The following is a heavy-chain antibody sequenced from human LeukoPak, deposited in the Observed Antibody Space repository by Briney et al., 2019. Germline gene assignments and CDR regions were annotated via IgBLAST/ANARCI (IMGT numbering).Heavy chain of an antibody. CDR1: GYTFTVNY. CDR3: TRGAGTSWFDY. J-gene: IGHJ4*02. CDR2: MNPNSGVT. D-gene: IGHD2-2*01. Sequence: ASVEVSCKPSGYTFTVNYLHWVRQAPGQGLEWVGWMNPNSGVTGYAQSFQGRVTMTRDTSISTAYMELSSLTSDDTAVYYCTRGAGTSWFDYWGQGSLVTVSS. V-gene: IGHV1-2*02.